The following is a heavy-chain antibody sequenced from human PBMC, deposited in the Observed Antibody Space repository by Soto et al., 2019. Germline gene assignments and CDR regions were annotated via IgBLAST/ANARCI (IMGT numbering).Heavy chain of an antibody. V-gene: IGHV1-18*01. Sequence: QVQLVQSGAEVKKPGASVKVSCKTSGYTFTSYGVAWVRQAPGQGLEWMGWISGYNGNTNYAQKFQGRVTITTDTSTSTAYMELRSLRSDDTAVYYCARDPTGHFIEYWGQGTLVTVSS. CDR1: GYTFTSYG. J-gene: IGHJ4*02. CDR2: ISGYNGNT. D-gene: IGHD1-1*01. CDR3: ARDPTGHFIEY.